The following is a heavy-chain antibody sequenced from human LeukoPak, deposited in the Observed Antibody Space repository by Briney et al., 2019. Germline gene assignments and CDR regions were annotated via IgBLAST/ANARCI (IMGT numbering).Heavy chain of an antibody. V-gene: IGHV4-39*01. J-gene: IGHJ6*03. Sequence: PSETLSLTCSVSGVSISSGSYYWGWIRQPPGMGLEWIGITYHNGNTNYNPSLKSRVTISADTSRNQFSLRMDSVTAADTAVYYCARLWDSTGLYFYYYMDVWGEGTTVTVSS. CDR1: GVSISSGSYY. CDR2: TYHNGNT. CDR3: ARLWDSTGLYFYYYMDV. D-gene: IGHD2/OR15-2a*01.